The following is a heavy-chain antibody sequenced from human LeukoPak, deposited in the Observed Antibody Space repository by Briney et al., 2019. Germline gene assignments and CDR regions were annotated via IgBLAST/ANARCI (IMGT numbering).Heavy chain of an antibody. D-gene: IGHD6-13*01. CDR1: GFTFSSYA. CDR2: ISGSGGST. Sequence: GGSLRLSCAASGFTFSSYAMSWVRQAPGKGLEWISVISGSGGSTSYADSVKGRFTISRDNSKNTLYLQMNSLRAEDTAVYYCAKHGFAGISAAGDYWGQGTLVTVSS. CDR3: AKHGFAGISAAGDY. J-gene: IGHJ4*02. V-gene: IGHV3-23*01.